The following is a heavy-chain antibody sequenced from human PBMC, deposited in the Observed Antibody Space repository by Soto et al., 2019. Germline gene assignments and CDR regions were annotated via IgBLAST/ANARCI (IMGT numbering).Heavy chain of an antibody. CDR3: ARGKQDVVVPAATLDP. J-gene: IGHJ5*02. CDR2: IYYSGST. CDR1: GGSISSGDYY. Sequence: PSETLSLTCTVSGGSISSGDYYWSWIRQPPGEGLEWIGYIYYSGSTYYNPSLKSRVTISVDTSKNQFSLKLSSVTAADTAVYYCARGKQDVVVPAATLDPWGQGTLVTVSS. D-gene: IGHD2-2*01. V-gene: IGHV4-30-4*01.